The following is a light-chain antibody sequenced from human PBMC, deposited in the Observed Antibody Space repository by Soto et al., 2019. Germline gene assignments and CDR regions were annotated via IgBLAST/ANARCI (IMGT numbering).Light chain of an antibody. J-gene: IGLJ1*01. CDR2: DVS. CDR3: SSYTSSSTFV. CDR1: SSDVGGYNY. V-gene: IGLV2-14*01. Sequence: QSVLTQPASVSGSPGQSITISCTGSSSDVGGYNYVSWYQQHPGKAPKLMIYDVSNRPSGVSNRFSGSTSGNTASLPLSGLQAEDEAVFYCSSYTSSSTFVFGSGTKVTVL.